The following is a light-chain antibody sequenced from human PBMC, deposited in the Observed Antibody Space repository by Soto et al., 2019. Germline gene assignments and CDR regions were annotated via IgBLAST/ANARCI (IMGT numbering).Light chain of an antibody. Sequence: QSVLTQPASVSGSPGQSITISCTGTGSDVGAYNYVSWYQQHPGKAPKLMIFEVTNRPSGVSNRFAGSKSGNTASLTISELQAEDGADYYCSSYTSNVTPVVFGGGTKVTGL. CDR1: GSDVGAYNY. CDR3: SSYTSNVTPVV. CDR2: EVT. J-gene: IGLJ2*01. V-gene: IGLV2-14*01.